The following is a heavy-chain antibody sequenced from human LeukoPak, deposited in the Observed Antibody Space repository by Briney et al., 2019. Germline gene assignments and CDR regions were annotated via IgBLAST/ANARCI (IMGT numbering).Heavy chain of an antibody. Sequence: SVKVSCKASGGTFSSYTISWVRQAPGQGLEWMGRIIPILGIANYAQKLQGRVTMTTDTSTSTAYMELRSLRSDDTAVYYCARDLEMSGSSGTNWFDPWGQGTLVTVSS. J-gene: IGHJ5*02. CDR3: ARDLEMSGSSGTNWFDP. V-gene: IGHV1-69*04. CDR1: GGTFSSYT. CDR2: IIPILGIA. D-gene: IGHD3-22*01.